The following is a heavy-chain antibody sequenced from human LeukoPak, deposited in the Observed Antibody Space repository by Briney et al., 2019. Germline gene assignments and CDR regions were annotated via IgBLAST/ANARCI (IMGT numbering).Heavy chain of an antibody. CDR3: ARGRWDDSSGYYYRRSTRHDPNWFDP. V-gene: IGHV1-46*02. J-gene: IGHJ5*02. CDR2: INPSGDSSGRSR. D-gene: IGHD3-22*01. Sequence: ASVKVSCKASGGTFNSYAISWVRQAPGQGLEWMGIINPSGDSSGRSRSYAQKFQGRLSMTRDTSTSTAYMELSRLRSDDTAVYYCARGRWDDSSGYYYRRSTRHDPNWFDPWGQGTLVTVSS. CDR1: GGTFNSYA.